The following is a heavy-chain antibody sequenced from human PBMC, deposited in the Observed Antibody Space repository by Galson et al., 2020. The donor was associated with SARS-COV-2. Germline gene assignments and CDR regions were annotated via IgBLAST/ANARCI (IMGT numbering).Heavy chain of an antibody. Sequence: GGSLRLSCEASEFTFSSYTMNWVRQVPGTGLEWVSSISGNSRYIYYVDSVKGRFTISRDNTKNSLFLEMSGLRADDTAVYYCARREGAWHDGFDIWGQGTTVTVSS. V-gene: IGHV3-21*01. J-gene: IGHJ3*02. D-gene: IGHD1-26*01. CDR2: ISGNSRYI. CDR1: EFTFSSYT. CDR3: ARREGAWHDGFDI.